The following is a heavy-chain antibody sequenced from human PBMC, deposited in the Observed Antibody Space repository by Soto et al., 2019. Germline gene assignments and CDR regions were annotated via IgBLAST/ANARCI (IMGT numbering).Heavy chain of an antibody. CDR2: IYWDDDK. J-gene: IGHJ5*02. Sequence: QITLKESGPTLVKPTQTLTRTCTFSGFSLSTSGVGVGWIRQPPGKALEWLALIYWDDDKRYSPSLKSRLTVTGDTSKNQVVLTMTNMDPVDTATYYCAHRRSVTGSSYGLWFDPWGQGTLVTVSS. CDR1: GFSLSTSGVG. V-gene: IGHV2-5*02. D-gene: IGHD3-9*01. CDR3: AHRRSVTGSSYGLWFDP.